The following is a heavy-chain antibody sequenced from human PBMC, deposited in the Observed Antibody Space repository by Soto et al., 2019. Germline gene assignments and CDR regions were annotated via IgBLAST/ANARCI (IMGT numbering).Heavy chain of an antibody. Sequence: QITLKESGPTLVKPTQTLTLTCTFSGFSLNTSGVGVVWIRQPPGKALEWLALIYWDDDKRYSPSLKSRLTITKDTSPTPGLLTMTTMDPVDTATYYCAHRPSLAAVPGTISIPDYHFDCWGQGTLVTVSS. D-gene: IGHD2-2*02. V-gene: IGHV2-5*02. J-gene: IGHJ4*02. CDR2: IYWDDDK. CDR3: AHRPSLAAVPGTISIPDYHFDC. CDR1: GFSLNTSGVG.